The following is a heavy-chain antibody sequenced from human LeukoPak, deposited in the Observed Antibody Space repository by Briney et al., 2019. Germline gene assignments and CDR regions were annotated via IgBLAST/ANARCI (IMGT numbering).Heavy chain of an antibody. Sequence: ASVKVSCKASGYTFTGYYMHWVRQAPGQGLEWMGWINPNSGGTNYAQKFQGRVTMTRDTSISTAYMELSRLRSDDTAVYYCARDRGDNWNYAIDYWGQGTLVTVSS. J-gene: IGHJ4*02. D-gene: IGHD1-7*01. V-gene: IGHV1-2*02. CDR3: ARDRGDNWNYAIDY. CDR1: GYTFTGYY. CDR2: INPNSGGT.